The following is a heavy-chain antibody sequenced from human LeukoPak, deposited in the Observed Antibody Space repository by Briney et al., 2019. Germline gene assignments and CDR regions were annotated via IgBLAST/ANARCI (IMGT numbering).Heavy chain of an antibody. CDR3: ARDLLSGSYPYYYYYYMDV. CDR2: IKQDGSEK. V-gene: IGHV3-7*01. J-gene: IGHJ6*03. Sequence: GGSLRLSCAASKFIFSNYWMSWVRQAPGKGLEWVANIKQDGSEKYYVDSVKGRFTISRDNAKNSLYLQMNSLRAEDTAVYYCARDLLSGSYPYYYYYYMDVWGKGTTVTVSS. D-gene: IGHD1-26*01. CDR1: KFIFSNYW.